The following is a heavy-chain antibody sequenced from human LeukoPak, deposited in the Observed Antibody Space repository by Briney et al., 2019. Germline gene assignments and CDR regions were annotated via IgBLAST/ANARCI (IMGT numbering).Heavy chain of an antibody. CDR3: ARDLYSSSMIGAFDI. V-gene: IGHV3-21*01. J-gene: IGHJ3*02. Sequence: GGSLRLSCAASGFTFSSYSMNWVRQAPGKGLEWVSSISSSSSYIYYADSVKGRFTISRDNAKNSLYLQMNSLRAEDTAVYYCARDLYSSSMIGAFDIWGQGTMVTVSS. CDR1: GFTFSSYS. D-gene: IGHD6-13*01. CDR2: ISSSSSYI.